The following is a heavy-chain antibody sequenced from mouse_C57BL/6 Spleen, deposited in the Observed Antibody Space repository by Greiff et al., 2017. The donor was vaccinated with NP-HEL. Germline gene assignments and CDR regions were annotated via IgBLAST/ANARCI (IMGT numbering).Heavy chain of an antibody. V-gene: IGHV5-4*01. CDR2: ISDGGSYT. CDR1: GFTFSSYA. Sequence: DVQLVESGGGLVKPGGSLKLSCAASGFTFSSYAMSWVRQTPEKRLEWVATISDGGSYTYYPDNVKGRFTISRDNAKNNLYLQMSHLKSEDTAMYYCARGGEDDNYAMDYWGQGTSVTVSS. J-gene: IGHJ4*01. CDR3: ARGGEDDNYAMDY. D-gene: IGHD2-3*01.